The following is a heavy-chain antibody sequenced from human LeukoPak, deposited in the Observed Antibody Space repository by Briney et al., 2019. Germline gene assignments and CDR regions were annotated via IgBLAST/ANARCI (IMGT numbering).Heavy chain of an antibody. CDR3: ARLNSSGWYFDY. D-gene: IGHD6-19*01. CDR2: ISPGESDT. V-gene: IGHV5-51*01. J-gene: IGHJ4*02. Sequence: GASLKIPCQGSGYSFTSYWIGWVRQIPGKGLEWMGIISPGESDTRYSPSFQGQVTISAEKSISTAYLQGSSLKASDTAMYYCARLNSSGWYFDYWGQGTLVTVSS. CDR1: GYSFTSYW.